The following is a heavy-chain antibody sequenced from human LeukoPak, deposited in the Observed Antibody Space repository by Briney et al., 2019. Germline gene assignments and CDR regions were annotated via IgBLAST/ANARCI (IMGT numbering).Heavy chain of an antibody. CDR2: IKQDGSEK. J-gene: IGHJ4*02. CDR1: GFTFSSYW. CDR3: AKATYYYDSSGPEFDY. Sequence: PGGSLRLSCAASGFTFSSYWMSWVRQAPGKGLEWVANIKQDGSEKYYVDSVKGRFTISRDNAKNSLYLQMNSLRAEDTAVYYCAKATYYYDSSGPEFDYWGQGTLVTVSS. D-gene: IGHD3-22*01. V-gene: IGHV3-7*01.